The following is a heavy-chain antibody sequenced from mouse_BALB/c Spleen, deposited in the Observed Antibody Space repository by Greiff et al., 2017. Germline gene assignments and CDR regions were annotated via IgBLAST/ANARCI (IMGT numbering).Heavy chain of an antibody. CDR2: IDPETGGT. D-gene: IGHD4-1*01. Sequence: VKLMESGAELVRPGASVTLSCKASGYTFTDYEMHWVKQTPVHGLEWIGAIDPETGGTAYNQKFKGKATLTADKSSSTAYMELRSLTSEDSAVYYCTRRKLTGSYFDYWGQGTTLTVSS. CDR1: GYTFTDYE. V-gene: IGHV1-15*01. J-gene: IGHJ2*01. CDR3: TRRKLTGSYFDY.